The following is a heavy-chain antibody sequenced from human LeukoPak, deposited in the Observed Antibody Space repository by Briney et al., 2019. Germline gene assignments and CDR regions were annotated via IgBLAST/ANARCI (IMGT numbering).Heavy chain of an antibody. CDR1: GFTFSDYY. CDR2: ISSSSSYT. CDR3: ATRGYSGYDSNY. V-gene: IGHV3-11*06. Sequence: GSLRLSCAASGFTFSDYYMSWIRQAPGKGLEWVSYISSSSSYTNYADSVKGRFTISRDNAKNSLYLQMNSLRAEDTAVYYCATRGYSGYDSNYWGQGTLVTVSS. D-gene: IGHD5-12*01. J-gene: IGHJ4*02.